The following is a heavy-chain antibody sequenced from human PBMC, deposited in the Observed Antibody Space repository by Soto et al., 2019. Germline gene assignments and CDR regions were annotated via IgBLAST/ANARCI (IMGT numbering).Heavy chain of an antibody. Sequence: GWSLRLSCAASGFTINNAYMTWVRQAPGKGLEWVGRVKSKADGGTTDYAAPVKGRFTISRDDSKNTLYLQMSRLKTEDTAVYYCDRGTKRDSWGQGTMGTVSS. CDR3: DRGTKRDS. CDR2: VKSKADGGTT. J-gene: IGHJ4*02. V-gene: IGHV3-15*01. CDR1: GFTINNAY.